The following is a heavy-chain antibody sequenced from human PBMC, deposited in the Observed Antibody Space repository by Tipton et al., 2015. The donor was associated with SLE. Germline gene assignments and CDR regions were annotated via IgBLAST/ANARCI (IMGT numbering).Heavy chain of an antibody. CDR3: AGAWQGYCSGGTCYVLDY. D-gene: IGHD2-15*01. Sequence: TLSLTCTFSGGSISSHYWSWIWQAPGEGLVWIGYISNSENTNYNPSINSRVTISVDTSKNKFSLKLRSVTAADTAVYYCAGAWQGYCSGGTCYVLDYWGQGTLVTVSS. J-gene: IGHJ4*02. V-gene: IGHV4-59*11. CDR1: GGSISSHY. CDR2: ISNSENT.